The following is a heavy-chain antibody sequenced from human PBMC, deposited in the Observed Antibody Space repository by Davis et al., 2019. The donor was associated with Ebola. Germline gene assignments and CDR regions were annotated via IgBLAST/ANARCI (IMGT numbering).Heavy chain of an antibody. D-gene: IGHD3-10*01. Sequence: GESLKISCQGFGYSFTNYWIGWVRRLPGKGLEWVGIIYPGDSYTNYSPSFQGHVTISADKSISTAYLQWSSLKASDTAMYYCARHFRRITAGVDYWGQGTLVTVSS. V-gene: IGHV5-51*01. CDR2: IYPGDSYT. CDR3: ARHFRRITAGVDY. CDR1: GYSFTNYW. J-gene: IGHJ4*02.